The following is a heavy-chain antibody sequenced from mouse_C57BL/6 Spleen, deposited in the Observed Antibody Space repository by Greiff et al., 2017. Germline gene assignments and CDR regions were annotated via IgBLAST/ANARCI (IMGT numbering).Heavy chain of an antibody. D-gene: IGHD2-4*01. CDR2: INPNNGGT. CDR1: GYTFTDYY. Sequence: EVQLQQSGPELVKPGASVKISCKASGYTFTDYYMNWVKQSHGKSLEWIGDINPNNGGTSYNQKFKGKATLTVDKSSSTAYMELRSLTSEDSAVYYCARDDYDYLYYFDYWGQGTTLTVSS. CDR3: ARDDYDYLYYFDY. V-gene: IGHV1-26*01. J-gene: IGHJ2*01.